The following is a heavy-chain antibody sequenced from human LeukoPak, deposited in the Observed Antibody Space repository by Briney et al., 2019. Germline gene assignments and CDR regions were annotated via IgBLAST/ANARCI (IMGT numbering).Heavy chain of an antibody. D-gene: IGHD3-22*01. Sequence: PGGSLTLSCAASGFTFNRYWMHWVRQAPGKGLAWVSRINRVGNSTSYADSVKGRFTISRDTAKNTLYLQMNSLRAEDTAVYYCARAYYDSSGRYFDYWGQGTLVTVSS. J-gene: IGHJ4*02. CDR1: GFTFNRYW. V-gene: IGHV3-74*01. CDR3: ARAYYDSSGRYFDY. CDR2: INRVGNST.